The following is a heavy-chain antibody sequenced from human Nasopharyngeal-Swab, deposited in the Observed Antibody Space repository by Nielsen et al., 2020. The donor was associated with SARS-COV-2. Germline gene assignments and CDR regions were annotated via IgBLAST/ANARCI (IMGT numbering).Heavy chain of an antibody. CDR1: GGSFSGYY. J-gene: IGHJ4*02. V-gene: IGHV4-34*09. D-gene: IGHD3-9*01. CDR2: INHSGST. CDR3: ARAPRKQLVITSFDY. Sequence: SETLSLTCAVYGGSFSGYYWSWIRQPPGKGLEWIGEINHSGSTNYNPSLKSRVTISVDTSKNQFSLKLSSVTAADTAVYYCARAPRKQLVITSFDYWGQGTLVTVSS.